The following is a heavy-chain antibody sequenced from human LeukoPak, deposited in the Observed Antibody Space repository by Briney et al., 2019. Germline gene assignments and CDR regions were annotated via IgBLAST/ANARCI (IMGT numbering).Heavy chain of an antibody. Sequence: SVKVSCKTPGGTFSNYVVTWVRQAPGQGLEWMGRIIPRFGTANYAQKFQDRVTITTDESTSTAYMELSSLRSEDTAAYYCARNRDGYNYNWFDPWGQGTLVTVSS. CDR3: ARNRDGYNYNWFDP. D-gene: IGHD5-24*01. J-gene: IGHJ5*02. CDR2: IIPRFGTA. CDR1: GGTFSNYV. V-gene: IGHV1-69*05.